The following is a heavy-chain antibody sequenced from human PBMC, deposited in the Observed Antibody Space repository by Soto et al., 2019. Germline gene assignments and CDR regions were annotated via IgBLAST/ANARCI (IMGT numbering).Heavy chain of an antibody. CDR2: IYSAGSA. V-gene: IGHV3-66*01. J-gene: IGHJ4*02. CDR1: GFTVSTYH. CDR3: ARIGSWALNFDY. D-gene: IGHD6-13*01. Sequence: GGSLRLSCAASGFTVSTYHMSWVRQAPGKGLEWVSVIYSAGSADFADSVKVRFTISRDNSKNTLWLQMNSLRVEDTAVYYCARIGSWALNFDYWGQGTLVTVSS.